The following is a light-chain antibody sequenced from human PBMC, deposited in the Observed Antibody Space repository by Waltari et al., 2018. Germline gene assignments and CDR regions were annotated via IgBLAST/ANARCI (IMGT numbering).Light chain of an antibody. CDR2: QDN. CDR1: KLGDQY. J-gene: IGLJ2*01. V-gene: IGLV3-1*01. CDR3: QAWDSSTVV. Sequence: SYELTQPPSVSVSPGQTAIITSSGDKLGDQYASWYQQKPCQSPVLVIYQDNRRPSGIPDRFSGSNSGNTATLTISGTQAMDEADYYCQAWDSSTVVFGGGTKLTVL.